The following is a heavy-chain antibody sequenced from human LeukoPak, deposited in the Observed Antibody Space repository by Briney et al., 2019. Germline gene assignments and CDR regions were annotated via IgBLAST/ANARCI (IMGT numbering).Heavy chain of an antibody. CDR2: ISSSSSYI. D-gene: IGHD3-22*01. CDR1: GFTFSSYS. J-gene: IGHJ5*02. Sequence: GGSLRLSCAASGFTFSSYSMKWVRQAPGKGLEWVSFISSSSSYIYYADSVKGRFTISRDNAKNSLYLQMNSLRAEDTAVYYCARETYYYDSSGYPGTNCFDPWGQGTLVTVSS. V-gene: IGHV3-21*01. CDR3: ARETYYYDSSGYPGTNCFDP.